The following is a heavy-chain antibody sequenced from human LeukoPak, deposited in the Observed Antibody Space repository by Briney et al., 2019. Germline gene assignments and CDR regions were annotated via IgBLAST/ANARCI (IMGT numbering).Heavy chain of an antibody. CDR1: GFILSTYA. J-gene: IGHJ4*02. CDR3: ASGGPSTVVKGGPNFDY. Sequence: GGSLRLSCAASGFILSTYAMSWVRQAPGKGLEWVSAISATGYTTYYADSVKGRFTISRDNSKNTLYLQMNSLRAEDTAVYYCASGGPSTVVKGGPNFDYWGQGTLVTVSS. CDR2: ISATGYTT. D-gene: IGHD4-23*01. V-gene: IGHV3-23*01.